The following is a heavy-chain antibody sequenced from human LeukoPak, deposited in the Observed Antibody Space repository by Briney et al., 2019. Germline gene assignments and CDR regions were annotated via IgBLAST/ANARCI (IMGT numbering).Heavy chain of an antibody. CDR1: GGSFSGYY. Sequence: SETLSLTCAVYGGSFSGYYWSWICQPPGKGLEWIGEINHSGSTNYNPSLKSRVTISVDTSKNQFSLKLSSVTAADTAVYYCARQKVEMATITAFDIWGQGTMVTVSS. CDR2: INHSGST. J-gene: IGHJ3*02. V-gene: IGHV4-34*01. CDR3: ARQKVEMATITAFDI. D-gene: IGHD5-24*01.